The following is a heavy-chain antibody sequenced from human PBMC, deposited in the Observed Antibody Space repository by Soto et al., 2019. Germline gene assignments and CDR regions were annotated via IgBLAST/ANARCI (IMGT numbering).Heavy chain of an antibody. CDR3: ARHGEQGSYYCGMDV. Sequence: PGESLKISCKVSEYKFTDYWIAWVRQLPGKGLEWMGIIYPADSDVRYSPSFQGQVTISADKSINTAYLQWSSLKASDTAMYYCARHGEQGSYYCGMDVWGQRTTVTVSS. CDR2: IYPADSDV. V-gene: IGHV5-51*01. CDR1: EYKFTDYW. D-gene: IGHD3-3*01. J-gene: IGHJ6*01.